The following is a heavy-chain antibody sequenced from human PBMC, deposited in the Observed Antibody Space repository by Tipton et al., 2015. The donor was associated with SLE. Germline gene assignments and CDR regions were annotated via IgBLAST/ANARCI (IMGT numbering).Heavy chain of an antibody. J-gene: IGHJ4*02. CDR1: GGSISSYY. V-gene: IGHV4-59*08. D-gene: IGHD5-12*01. CDR3: ARLGGYDWGYYFDY. CDR2: IYYSGST. Sequence: TLSLTCAVSGGSISSYYWSWIRQPPGKGLEWIGYIYYSGSTYYNPSLKSRVTISVDTSKNQFSLKLSSVTAADTAVYYCARLGGYDWGYYFDYWGQGTLVTVSS.